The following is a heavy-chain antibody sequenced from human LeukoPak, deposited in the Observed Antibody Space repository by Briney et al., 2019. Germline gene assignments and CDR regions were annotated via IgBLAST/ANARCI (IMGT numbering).Heavy chain of an antibody. D-gene: IGHD3-22*01. V-gene: IGHV3-64D*09. J-gene: IGHJ4*02. Sequence: GGSLRLSCSASGFTFSSYAMHWVRQAPGKGLEYVSGVSGNGGTTYYADSVEGRFTISRDNSKNTLYLQMSSLRVEDTAAYYCVKDGRVYYYDSSFDYWGQGTLVTVSS. CDR2: VSGNGGTT. CDR3: VKDGRVYYYDSSFDY. CDR1: GFTFSSYA.